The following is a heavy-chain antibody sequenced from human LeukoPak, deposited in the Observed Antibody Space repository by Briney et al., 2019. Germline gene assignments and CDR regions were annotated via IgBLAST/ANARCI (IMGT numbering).Heavy chain of an antibody. V-gene: IGHV4-59*01. CDR3: ASRELGNDY. D-gene: IGHD7-27*01. Sequence: SETLSLTCTVSGGSISSYYWNWIRQPPGKGLEWIGYIYHTGSTSYSPSLKSRVTISADTSQNQFSLKLSSVTAADTAVYYCASRELGNDYWGQGTLVTVSS. CDR1: GGSISSYY. CDR2: IYHTGST. J-gene: IGHJ4*02.